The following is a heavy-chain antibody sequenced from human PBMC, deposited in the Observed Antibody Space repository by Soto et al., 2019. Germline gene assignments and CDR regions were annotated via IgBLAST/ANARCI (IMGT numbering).Heavy chain of an antibody. CDR1: GFTFSSYG. Sequence: ESGGGVVPPGRSLRLSCAASGFTFSSYGIHWVRQAPGKGLEWVAVTSYDGNNKYYADSVKGRFTISRDNFKNTLYLQMNSLRAEDTAVYYCAKDPSQYYYDSSGYYNVGYFDYWGQGTLVTVSS. D-gene: IGHD3-22*01. J-gene: IGHJ4*02. V-gene: IGHV3-30*18. CDR3: AKDPSQYYYDSSGYYNVGYFDY. CDR2: TSYDGNNK.